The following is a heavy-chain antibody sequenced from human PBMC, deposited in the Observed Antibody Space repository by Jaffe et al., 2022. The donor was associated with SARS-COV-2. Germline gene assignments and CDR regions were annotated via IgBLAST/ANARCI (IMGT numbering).Heavy chain of an antibody. CDR2: ISYDGSKE. CDR3: ARSDVGATQTIYYYGMDV. V-gene: IGHV3-30*03. J-gene: IGHJ6*02. Sequence: QVQLVESGGGVVQPGRSLRLSCVVSGFTFSSYGMYWVRQAPGKGLEWVATISYDGSKEYYVDSVKGRFTISRDNPKNTLYLQMNSLSVEDTAVYYCARSDVGATQTIYYYGMDVWGQGTTVTVSS. D-gene: IGHD1-26*01. CDR1: GFTFSSYG.